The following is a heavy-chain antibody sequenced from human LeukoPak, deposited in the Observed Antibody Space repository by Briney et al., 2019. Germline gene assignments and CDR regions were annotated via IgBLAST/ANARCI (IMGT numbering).Heavy chain of an antibody. CDR2: ISGSGGST. V-gene: IGHV3-23*01. CDR1: GFTFSSYA. Sequence: GGSLRLSCVAPGFTFSSYAMSWVRQAPGKGLEWVSSISGSGGSTYYADSVKGRFTISRDNSKNTLYLQMKSLRAEDTAVYYCAKDLPDYYYDSSAYYYSPFDYWGQGTLVTVSS. D-gene: IGHD3-22*01. CDR3: AKDLPDYYYDSSAYYYSPFDY. J-gene: IGHJ4*02.